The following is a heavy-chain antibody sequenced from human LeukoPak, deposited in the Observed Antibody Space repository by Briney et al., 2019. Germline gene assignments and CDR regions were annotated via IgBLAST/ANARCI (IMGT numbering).Heavy chain of an antibody. D-gene: IGHD6-19*01. CDR1: EYTFTDYY. J-gene: IGHJ4*02. CDR2: INPNSGDT. V-gene: IGHV1-2*02. Sequence: ASVKVSCKASEYTFTDYYMHWVRQAPGQGLEWMGWINPNSGDTNYAQKFQGRVTMTTDTSTSTAYMEVRSLRSDDTAVYYCARVSSAQWLVGFNFDYWGQGTLVTVSS. CDR3: ARVSSAQWLVGFNFDY.